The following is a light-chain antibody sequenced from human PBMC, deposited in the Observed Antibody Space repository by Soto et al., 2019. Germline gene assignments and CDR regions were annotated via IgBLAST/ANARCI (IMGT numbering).Light chain of an antibody. CDR1: QSISSY. J-gene: IGKJ5*01. Sequence: DIQMTQSPSSLSASVGDGVTITCRPSQSISSYLNWYQQKPGKAPKLLIFAASSLQSGVPSRFSGSGSGTDFTLTISSLQPEDFATYYCQQSYSTPVTFGQGTRLEIK. CDR3: QQSYSTPVT. V-gene: IGKV1-39*01. CDR2: AAS.